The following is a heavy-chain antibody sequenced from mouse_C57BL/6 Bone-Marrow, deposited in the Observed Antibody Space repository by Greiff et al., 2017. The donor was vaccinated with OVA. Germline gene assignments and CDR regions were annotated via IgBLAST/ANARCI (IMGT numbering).Heavy chain of an antibody. Sequence: VQLQHPGAELVKPGASVKLSCKASGYTFTSYWMQWVKQRPGQGLEWIGEIDPSDSYTNYNQKFKGKATLTVDTSSSTAYMQLSSLTSEDSAVYYCASYDYDDDYWGQGTTLTVSS. V-gene: IGHV1-50*01. CDR3: ASYDYDDDY. J-gene: IGHJ2*01. D-gene: IGHD2-4*01. CDR1: GYTFTSYW. CDR2: IDPSDSYT.